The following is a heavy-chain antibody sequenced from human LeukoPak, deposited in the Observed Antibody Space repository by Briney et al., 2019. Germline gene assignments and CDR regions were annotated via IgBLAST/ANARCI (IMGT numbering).Heavy chain of an antibody. J-gene: IGHJ4*02. D-gene: IGHD3-10*01. CDR1: GGTLSSYA. CDR2: IIPIFGTA. V-gene: IGHV1-69*01. Sequence: ASVKVSCKAYGGTLSSYAMSLVRQAPGQGLEWMGGIIPIFGTANYAQKFQGRVTITADESTSTAYMELSSLRSEDTAVYYCANFGELLPYWGQGTLVTVSS. CDR3: ANFGELLPY.